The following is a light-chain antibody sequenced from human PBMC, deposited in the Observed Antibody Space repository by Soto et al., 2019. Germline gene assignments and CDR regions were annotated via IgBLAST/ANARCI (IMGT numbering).Light chain of an antibody. V-gene: IGLV2-14*01. CDR3: SSYTSSSTLA. CDR1: SSDVGGYNY. Sequence: QSALTQPASVSRSPGQSITISCTGTSSDVGGYNYVSWYQQHPGKAPKLMIYDVSNRPSGVSNRFSGSKSGNTASLTISGLQAEDEPDYYCSSYTSSSTLAFGTGTKVTVL. J-gene: IGLJ1*01. CDR2: DVS.